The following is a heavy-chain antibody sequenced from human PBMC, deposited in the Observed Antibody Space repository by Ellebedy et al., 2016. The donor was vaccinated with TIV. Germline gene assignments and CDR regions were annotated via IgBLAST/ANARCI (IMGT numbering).Heavy chain of an antibody. D-gene: IGHD3-22*01. Sequence: AASVKVSCKASGYTFISYGINWVRQAPGQGLEWMGWISPYNVNTNYAQKLQDRVTMTTDTSTSIGYMELRSLRSDDTAVYYCAKGSSGYPFAVADYWGQGTLVTVSS. V-gene: IGHV1-18*04. CDR2: ISPYNVNT. CDR1: GYTFISYG. J-gene: IGHJ4*02. CDR3: AKGSSGYPFAVADY.